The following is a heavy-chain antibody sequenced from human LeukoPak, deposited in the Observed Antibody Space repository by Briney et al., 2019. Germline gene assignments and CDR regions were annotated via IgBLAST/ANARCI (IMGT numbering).Heavy chain of an antibody. J-gene: IGHJ4*02. V-gene: IGHV3-66*01. Sequence: GGSLRLSCAVSGLTVSDNYMTWVRQAPGKGLEWVSVIYSGGSTYDADSVKGRFTISRDNSKNTLYLQMNSLRAEDTAVYYCARVYGSGTQVPYYLDYWGQGTVVTVSS. CDR2: IYSGGST. CDR3: ARVYGSGTQVPYYLDY. CDR1: GLTVSDNY. D-gene: IGHD3-10*01.